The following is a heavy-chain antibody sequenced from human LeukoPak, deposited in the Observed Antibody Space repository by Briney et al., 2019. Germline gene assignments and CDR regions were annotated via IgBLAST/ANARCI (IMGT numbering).Heavy chain of an antibody. CDR1: GASISSYY. CDR2: IYYSESA. Sequence: SETLSLTCIVSGASISSYYWSWIRQPPGKGLEWIGHIYYSESANYNPSLRSRVAISVDTSKNQFSLKLSAVTAAVTAVYYCARRGGSPLGAFDIWGQGTMVTVSS. CDR3: ARRGGSPLGAFDI. D-gene: IGHD1-26*01. J-gene: IGHJ3*02. V-gene: IGHV4-59*01.